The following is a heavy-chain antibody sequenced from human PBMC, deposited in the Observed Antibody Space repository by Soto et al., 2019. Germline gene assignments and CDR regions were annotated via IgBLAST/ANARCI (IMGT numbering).Heavy chain of an antibody. V-gene: IGHV1-8*02. D-gene: IGHD2-2*01. CDR1: GYTFTSYD. CDR2: INASSGNT. CDR3: ATVHCFARTPLYYYCFDP. Sequence: GASVKVSCKASGYTFTSYDMHWVRQAPGQGLEWMGWINASSGNTNYAQKFQGRVTMTRDTSTSTAYMELSSLRSEDTAVYYCATVHCFARTPLYYYCFDPWGQGTLVTVSS. J-gene: IGHJ5*02.